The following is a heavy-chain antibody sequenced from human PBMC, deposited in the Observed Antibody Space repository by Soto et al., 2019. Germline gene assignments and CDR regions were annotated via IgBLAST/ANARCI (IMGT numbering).Heavy chain of an antibody. V-gene: IGHV5-51*01. Sequence: PGESLKISCKGSGYSFTSYWIGWVRQMPGKGLEWMGIIYPGDSDTRYSPSFQGQVTISADKSISTAYLQWSSLKASDTAMYYCAGPIAVAGGGDEGAHWGQGTLVTVSS. CDR2: IYPGDSDT. D-gene: IGHD6-19*01. J-gene: IGHJ4*02. CDR1: GYSFTSYW. CDR3: AGPIAVAGGGDEGAH.